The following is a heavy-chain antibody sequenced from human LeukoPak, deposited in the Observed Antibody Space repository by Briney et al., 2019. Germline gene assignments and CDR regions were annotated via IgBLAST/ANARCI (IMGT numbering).Heavy chain of an antibody. Sequence: GGSLRLSCAASGFTFSSYAMHWVRQAPGKGLEWVAVISYDGSNKYYADSVKGRFTISRDNSKNTLYLQMNSLRAEDTAVYYCARGDDLVVVAATDYWGQGTLVTVSS. CDR2: ISYDGSNK. V-gene: IGHV3-30*01. D-gene: IGHD2-15*01. J-gene: IGHJ4*02. CDR3: ARGDDLVVVAATDY. CDR1: GFTFSSYA.